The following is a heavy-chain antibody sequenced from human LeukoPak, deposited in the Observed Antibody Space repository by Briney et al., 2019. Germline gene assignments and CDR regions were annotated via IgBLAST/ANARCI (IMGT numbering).Heavy chain of an antibody. CDR3: ARLYSGSKSFDY. CDR2: INPNSGGT. V-gene: IGHV1-2*02. Sequence: ASVKVSCKASGYTFTGYYMHWVRQAPGQGLEWMGWINPNSGGTNYAQKFQGRVTMTRDTSTSTAYMELSRLRSDDTAVYYCARLYSGSKSFDYWGQGTLVTVSS. J-gene: IGHJ4*02. CDR1: GYTFTGYY. D-gene: IGHD1-26*01.